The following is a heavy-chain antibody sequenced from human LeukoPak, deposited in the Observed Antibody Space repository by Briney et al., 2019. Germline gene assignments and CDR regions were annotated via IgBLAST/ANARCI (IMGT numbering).Heavy chain of an antibody. CDR2: ISAYNGNA. CDR3: ARAGSTVTTLTFDY. Sequence: GASVKVSCKASGYTFTGYYMHWVRQAPGQGLEWMGWISAYNGNANYAQKFQDRVTMTTDTSTSTAYMELRSLRSDDTAVYYCARAGSTVTTLTFDYWGQGTLVTVSS. V-gene: IGHV1-18*04. D-gene: IGHD4-11*01. CDR1: GYTFTGYY. J-gene: IGHJ4*02.